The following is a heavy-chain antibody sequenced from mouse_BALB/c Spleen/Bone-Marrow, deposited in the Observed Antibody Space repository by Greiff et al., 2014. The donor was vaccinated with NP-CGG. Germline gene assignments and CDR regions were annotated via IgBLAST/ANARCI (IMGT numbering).Heavy chain of an antibody. D-gene: IGHD1-1*01. CDR2: MSYSGST. Sequence: EVKLQESGPSLVKPSQTLSLTCSVTGDSITSGYWNWIRKFPGNKLEYMGYMSYSGSTYYNPSLKSRISITRDTSKNQYYLQLNSVTTEDTATYYGARILLRSYAMDYWGQGTSVTVSS. V-gene: IGHV3-8*02. CDR1: GDSITSGY. J-gene: IGHJ4*01. CDR3: ARILLRSYAMDY.